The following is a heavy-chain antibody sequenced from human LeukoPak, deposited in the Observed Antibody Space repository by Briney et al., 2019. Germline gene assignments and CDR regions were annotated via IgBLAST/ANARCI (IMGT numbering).Heavy chain of an antibody. D-gene: IGHD6-6*01. CDR2: IIPILGIA. J-gene: IGHJ6*03. CDR1: GGTFSSYA. CDR3: ARAGSIAARQYYYYYMDV. V-gene: IGHV1-69*04. Sequence: GASVKVSCKASGGTFSSYAISRVRQAPGQGLEWMGRIIPILGIANYAQKFQARVTMTRDTSTSTVYMELSSLRSEDTAVYYCARAGSIAARQYYYYYMDVWGKGTTVTVSS.